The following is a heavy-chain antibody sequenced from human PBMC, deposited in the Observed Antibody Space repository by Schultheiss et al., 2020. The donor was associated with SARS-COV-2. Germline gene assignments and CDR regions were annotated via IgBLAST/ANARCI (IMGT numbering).Heavy chain of an antibody. CDR1: GYTFTSYG. V-gene: IGHV1-18*01. CDR3: ARAGGGIAALRRADPYYFDY. Sequence: ASVKVSCKASGYTFTSYGISWVRQAPGQGLEWMGWISAYNGNTNYAQKLQGRVTMTRDTSTSTAYMELRSLRSDDTAVYYCARAGGGIAALRRADPYYFDYWGQGTLVTVSS. D-gene: IGHD6-13*01. J-gene: IGHJ4*02. CDR2: ISAYNGNT.